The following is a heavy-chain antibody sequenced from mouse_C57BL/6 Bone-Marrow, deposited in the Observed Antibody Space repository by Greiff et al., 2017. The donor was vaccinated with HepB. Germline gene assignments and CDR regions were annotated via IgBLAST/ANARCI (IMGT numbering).Heavy chain of an antibody. CDR2: IDPSDSYT. V-gene: IGHV1-50*01. J-gene: IGHJ1*03. CDR1: GYTFTSYW. Sequence: QVQLKQPGAELVKPGASVKLSCKASGYTFTSYWMQWVKQRPGQGLEWIGEIDPSDSYTNYNQKFKGKATLTVDTSSSTAYMQLSSLTSEDSAVYYCASPSITTVVATGYFDVWGTGTTVTVSS. CDR3: ASPSITTVVATGYFDV. D-gene: IGHD1-1*01.